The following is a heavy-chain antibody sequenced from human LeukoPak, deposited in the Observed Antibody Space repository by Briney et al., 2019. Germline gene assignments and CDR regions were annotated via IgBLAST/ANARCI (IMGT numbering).Heavy chain of an antibody. CDR3: ARGGYYDLNCFDP. V-gene: IGHV4-59*01. Sequence: SETLSLTGTVSGGSNSSYYWSWIRQPPGKGLEWIGSIYYSGSTNYNPSLQSRVTISVDTSQNQFSLRLTSVTAADTAVYYCARGGYYDLNCFDPWGQGTLATVSS. D-gene: IGHD3-3*01. CDR2: IYYSGST. CDR1: GGSNSSYY. J-gene: IGHJ5*02.